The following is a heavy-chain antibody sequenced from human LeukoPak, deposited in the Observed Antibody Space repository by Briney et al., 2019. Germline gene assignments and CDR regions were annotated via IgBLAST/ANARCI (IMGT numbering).Heavy chain of an antibody. CDR3: AKDWNDALDY. V-gene: IGHV3-9*01. CDR1: GFTFDDYA. Sequence: QPGRSLRLSCAASGFTFDDYAMHWVRQAPGKGLEWVSGISWNSGSMGYADSVKGRFTISRDNAKNSLYLQMNSLRAEDTALYYCAKDWNDALDYWGQGTLVTVSS. J-gene: IGHJ4*02. CDR2: ISWNSGSM. D-gene: IGHD1-1*01.